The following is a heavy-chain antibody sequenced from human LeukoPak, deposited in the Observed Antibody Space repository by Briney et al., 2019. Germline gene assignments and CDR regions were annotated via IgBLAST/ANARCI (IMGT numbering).Heavy chain of an antibody. CDR1: GYTFTSYD. Sequence: GASVKVSCKASGYTFTSYDINWVRQAPGQGLEWMGWMNPNSGNTGYAQKFQGRVTMTRNASISTAYMELSSLRSEDTAVYYCARVGSTVTTLFDPWGQGTLVTVSS. J-gene: IGHJ5*02. CDR3: ARVGSTVTTLFDP. CDR2: MNPNSGNT. V-gene: IGHV1-8*01. D-gene: IGHD4-17*01.